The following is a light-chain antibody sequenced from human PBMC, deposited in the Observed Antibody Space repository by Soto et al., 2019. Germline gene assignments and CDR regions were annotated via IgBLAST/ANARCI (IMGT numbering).Light chain of an antibody. V-gene: IGKV1-5*01. J-gene: IGKJ5*01. Sequence: DIQMTQSPSTLSASIGDRVTITCRASESIRTWLAWYQHKPGKAPKLLIYAASTLESGVPSRFSATVSGTEFSLTITSLQPEDFATYYCQQLFDSPITFGQGTRLEIK. CDR1: ESIRTW. CDR2: AAS. CDR3: QQLFDSPIT.